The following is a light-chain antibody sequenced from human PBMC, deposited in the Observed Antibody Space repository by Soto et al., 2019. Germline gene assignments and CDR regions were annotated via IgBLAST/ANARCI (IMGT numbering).Light chain of an antibody. Sequence: EIVLAQSPGSLTLSPGERATLSCRASQSVSNNYLDWYQQKPGQAPRLLIYGASNRATGIPDRFSGSGSGIDFTLTISRLEPEDFAVYYCQQYGSSGTFGQGTKVDIK. CDR1: QSVSNNY. CDR2: GAS. CDR3: QQYGSSGT. V-gene: IGKV3-20*01. J-gene: IGKJ1*01.